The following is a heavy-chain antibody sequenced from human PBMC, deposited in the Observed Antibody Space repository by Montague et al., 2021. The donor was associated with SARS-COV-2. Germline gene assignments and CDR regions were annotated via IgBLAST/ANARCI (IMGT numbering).Heavy chain of an antibody. J-gene: IGHJ4*02. Sequence: SKTLSLTCAVYGGSFSGYYWSWIRKPPGKGLEWIGEINHSGSTNYNPSLKSRVTISVDTSKNQFSLKLSSVTAADTAVYYCTRGDLRYSSSWYLDYWGQGTLVTVSS. D-gene: IGHD6-13*01. CDR1: GGSFSGYY. CDR3: TRGDLRYSSSWYLDY. V-gene: IGHV4-34*01. CDR2: INHSGST.